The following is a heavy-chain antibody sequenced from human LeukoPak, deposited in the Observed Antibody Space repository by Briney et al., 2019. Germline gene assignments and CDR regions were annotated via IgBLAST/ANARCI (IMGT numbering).Heavy chain of an antibody. J-gene: IGHJ4*02. CDR3: ARGNRRGVGYCSGGSCLDY. D-gene: IGHD2-15*01. CDR1: GYTFTIYG. V-gene: IGHV1-18*01. CDR2: ISAYNGNT. Sequence: ASVKGCCKASGYTFTIYGISWVRQAPGQGLEWVGWISAYNGNTTYAQKLQGRVTMTTDTSTSTAYMELRSLRSDDTAVYYCARGNRRGVGYCSGGSCLDYWGQGTLVTVSS.